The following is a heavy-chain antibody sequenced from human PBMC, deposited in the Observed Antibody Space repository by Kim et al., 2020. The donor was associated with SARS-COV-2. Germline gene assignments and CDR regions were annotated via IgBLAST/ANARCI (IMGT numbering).Heavy chain of an antibody. D-gene: IGHD3-22*01. V-gene: IGHV4-59*13. CDR2: IYYSGST. CDR3: ARYLPYYDSSGFDY. Sequence: SETLSLTCTVSGGSISSYYWSWIRQPPGKGLEWIGYIYYSGSTNYNPSLKSRVTISVDTSKNQFSLKLSSVTAADTAVYYCARYLPYYDSSGFDYWGQGTLVTVSS. J-gene: IGHJ4*02. CDR1: GGSISSYY.